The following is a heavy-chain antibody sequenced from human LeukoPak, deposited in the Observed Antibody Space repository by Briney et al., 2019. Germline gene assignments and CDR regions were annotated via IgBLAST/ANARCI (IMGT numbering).Heavy chain of an antibody. D-gene: IGHD3-10*01. J-gene: IGHJ5*02. CDR1: GFTFSNAW. V-gene: IGHV3-15*01. CDR2: IKSQTDGGTT. CDR3: TTSTSGS. Sequence: GGSLRLSCAASGFTFSNAWMTWVRQAPGKGLEWVGRIKSQTDGGTTDYAAPVKGRFIISRDDSKNTLYLQMNSLKTEDTAVYYCTTSTSGSWGQGTLVTVSS.